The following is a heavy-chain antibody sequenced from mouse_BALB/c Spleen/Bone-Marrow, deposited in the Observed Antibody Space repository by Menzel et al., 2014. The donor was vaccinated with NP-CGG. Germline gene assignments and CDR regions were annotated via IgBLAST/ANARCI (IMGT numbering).Heavy chain of an antibody. CDR2: INPSSGYT. J-gene: IGHJ1*01. CDR1: GYTFTTYT. CDR3: AREGDTNFDV. Sequence: VQLQESGAELARPGASVKMSCRASGYTFTTYTIHWVRQRPGQGLEWIGYINPSSGYTNYIQKFKDKATLTADKSSSTAYMELARLTSEDSAIYYCAREGDTNFDVWGAGTTVTVSS. D-gene: IGHD3-3*01. V-gene: IGHV1-4*01.